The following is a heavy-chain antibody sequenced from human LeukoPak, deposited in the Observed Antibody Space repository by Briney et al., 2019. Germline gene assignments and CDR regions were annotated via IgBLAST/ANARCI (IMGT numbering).Heavy chain of an antibody. CDR2: IYYSGST. J-gene: IGHJ5*02. D-gene: IGHD6-13*01. CDR3: ARGVGRVSSADWFDP. Sequence: SETLSLTCTVSGDSITSSSYYWGWIRQPPGKGLEWIGSIYYSGSTHYSPSLKSRVTISVDKSNNQFSLNLNSVTAADTAVYYCARGVGRVSSADWFDPWGQGILVTVSS. V-gene: IGHV4-39*07. CDR1: GDSITSSSYY.